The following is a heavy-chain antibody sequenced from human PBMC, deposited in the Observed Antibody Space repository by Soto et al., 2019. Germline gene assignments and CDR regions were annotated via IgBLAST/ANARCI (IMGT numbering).Heavy chain of an antibody. CDR1: GGSISSYY. CDR2: IYYNGAT. CDR3: AKVRASQWELLPYYFDY. V-gene: IGHV4-59*01. D-gene: IGHD1-26*01. Sequence: SETLSLTCTVSGGSISSYYWSWIRQPPGKGLEWVGYIYYNGATNYNPSLEGRVTVSVDTSKNQFSLHLISVTAADTAVYYCAKVRASQWELLPYYFDYWGQGTPVTASS. J-gene: IGHJ4*02.